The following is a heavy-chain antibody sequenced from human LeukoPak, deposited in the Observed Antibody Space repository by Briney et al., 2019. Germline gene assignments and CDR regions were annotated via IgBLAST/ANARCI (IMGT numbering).Heavy chain of an antibody. CDR2: ISAYNGNT. D-gene: IGHD2-2*01. Sequence: ASVKVSCKASGYTFTSYGISWVRQAPGRGLEWMGWISAYNGNTNYAQKLQDRVTMTTDTSTSTAYMELRSLRSDDTAVYYCARDGVVVPAAKGALYYYYGMDVWGQGTTVTVSS. J-gene: IGHJ6*02. CDR3: ARDGVVVPAAKGALYYYYGMDV. V-gene: IGHV1-18*01. CDR1: GYTFTSYG.